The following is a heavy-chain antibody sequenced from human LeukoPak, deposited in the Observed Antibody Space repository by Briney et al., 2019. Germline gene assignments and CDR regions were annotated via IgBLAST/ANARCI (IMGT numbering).Heavy chain of an antibody. CDR1: GFTFSGSA. Sequence: GGSLRLSCAASGFTFSGSAMHWVRQASGKGLEWVGRIRSKANSYATAYAASVKGRFTISRDDSKNTAYLQMNSLKTEDTAVYYCTRYYDSSGYYDAFDYWGQGTLVTASS. J-gene: IGHJ4*02. CDR3: TRYYDSSGYYDAFDY. D-gene: IGHD3-22*01. V-gene: IGHV3-73*01. CDR2: IRSKANSYAT.